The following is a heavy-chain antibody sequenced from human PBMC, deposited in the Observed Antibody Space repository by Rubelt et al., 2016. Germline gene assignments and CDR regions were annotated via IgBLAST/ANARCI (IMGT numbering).Heavy chain of an antibody. J-gene: IGHJ4*02. D-gene: IGHD3-10*01. CDR1: GYTFTSYY. CDR3: ARDPGPRGNDY. V-gene: IGHV1-46*03. Sequence: QVQLVQSGAEVKKPGASVKVSCKASGYTFTSYYMHWVRQAPGQGLEWMGIINPSGGSTRNGQRVQGRVAMTRDASTGAVYMELGSMRSAEAAVYYGARDPGPRGNDYWGQGTLVTVSS. CDR2: INPSGGST.